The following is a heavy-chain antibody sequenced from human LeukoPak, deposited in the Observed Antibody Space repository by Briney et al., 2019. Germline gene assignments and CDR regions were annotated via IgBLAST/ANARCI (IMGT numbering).Heavy chain of an antibody. CDR1: GGSMNPYY. CDR3: ARGGYYYMDV. J-gene: IGHJ6*03. Sequence: SETLSLTCTVSGGSMNPYYWSWLRQPPGKGLEWLAYISYSGNTKYNPSLKSRVIISVDTSKNHFSLKLSSVTAADTAVYYCARGGYYYMDVWGKGTTVTVSS. V-gene: IGHV4-59*01. CDR2: ISYSGNT.